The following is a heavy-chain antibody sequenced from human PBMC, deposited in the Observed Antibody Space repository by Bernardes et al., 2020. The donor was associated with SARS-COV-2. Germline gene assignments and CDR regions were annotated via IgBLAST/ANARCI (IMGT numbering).Heavy chain of an antibody. Sequence: SLRLSCAASGFSFNTYAMHWVSQAPGKGLEWVAFISFDGSNKYYADSVKGRFTISRDNSRNTLYLLMNSLRPEDTAVYYCARDWDYGESGYYYGVDVWGQGTTVTVSS. CDR2: ISFDGSNK. V-gene: IGHV3-30-3*01. J-gene: IGHJ6*02. D-gene: IGHD4-17*01. CDR3: ARDWDYGESGYYYGVDV. CDR1: GFSFNTYA.